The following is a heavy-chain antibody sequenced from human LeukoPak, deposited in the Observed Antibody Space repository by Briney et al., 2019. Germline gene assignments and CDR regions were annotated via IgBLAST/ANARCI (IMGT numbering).Heavy chain of an antibody. CDR1: GFTFSSYG. Sequence: PGGSLRLSCAAPGFTFSSYGMHWVRQAPGKGLEWVAVIWYDGSNKYYADSVKGRFTISRDNSKNTLYLQMNSLRAEDTAVYYCAKGRAQYCSSTSCYAFDYWGQGTLVTVSS. CDR2: IWYDGSNK. D-gene: IGHD2-2*01. V-gene: IGHV3-33*06. J-gene: IGHJ4*02. CDR3: AKGRAQYCSSTSCYAFDY.